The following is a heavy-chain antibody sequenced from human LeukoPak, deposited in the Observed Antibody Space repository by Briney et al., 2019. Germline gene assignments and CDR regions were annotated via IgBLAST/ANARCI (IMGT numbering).Heavy chain of an antibody. CDR3: ARDRGGSKYFDS. V-gene: IGHV3-43*02. J-gene: IGHJ4*02. Sequence: GGSLRLSCAAPGFMFHDYAIHWVRQAPGKGLEWVSLISGDGGSTFYADSVKGRFTISRDNSKNTLFLQMNSLRAEDTALYSCARDRGGSKYFDSWGQGTLVTVSS. CDR1: GFMFHDYA. D-gene: IGHD3-10*01. CDR2: ISGDGGST.